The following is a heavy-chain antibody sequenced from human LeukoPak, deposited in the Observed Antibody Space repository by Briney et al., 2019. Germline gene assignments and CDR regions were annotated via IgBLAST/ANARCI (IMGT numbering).Heavy chain of an antibody. Sequence: GGSLRLSCAASGFTFSNAWMSWVRQAPGKGLEWVGRIKSKTDGGTTDYAAPVKGRFTISRDDSKNTLYLQMNSLKTEDTAVYYCTTYLPPPPYDFWSGYYNPPPDYWGQGTLVTVSS. V-gene: IGHV3-15*01. J-gene: IGHJ4*02. CDR2: IKSKTDGGTT. D-gene: IGHD3-3*01. CDR3: TTYLPPPPYDFWSGYYNPPPDY. CDR1: GFTFSNAW.